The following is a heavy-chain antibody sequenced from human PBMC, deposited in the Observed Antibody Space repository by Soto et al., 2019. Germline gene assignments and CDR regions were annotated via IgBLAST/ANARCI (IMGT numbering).Heavy chain of an antibody. CDR1: GFTFSSFW. D-gene: IGHD2-2*01. CDR2: INSDGSNT. J-gene: IGHJ4*02. CDR3: ARGGVPAAMSY. V-gene: IGHV3-74*01. Sequence: EVQLVESGGGLVQPGGSLRLSCAASGFTFSSFWMHWVRQAPGEGLVWVSRINSDGSNTNYADSVKGRFTISRDNAKNTLYLQMKSLRAEDTAVYYCARGGVPAAMSYWGQGTLVTVSS.